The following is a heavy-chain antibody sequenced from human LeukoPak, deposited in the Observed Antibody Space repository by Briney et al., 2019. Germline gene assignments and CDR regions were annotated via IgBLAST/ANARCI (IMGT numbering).Heavy chain of an antibody. J-gene: IGHJ4*02. CDR3: SRDIGMVVGTALHS. V-gene: IGHV3-43*01. Sequence: GGSLRLSCEASGFTFDSYTMHWVRQPPGKGLEWVSLIAWDGSFEYYADSVKGRFTISRDNSKNSLYLQMNALRPDDTAFYYCSRDIGMVVGTALHSWGQGTLVTVSS. D-gene: IGHD2-15*01. CDR1: GFTFDSYT. CDR2: IAWDGSFE.